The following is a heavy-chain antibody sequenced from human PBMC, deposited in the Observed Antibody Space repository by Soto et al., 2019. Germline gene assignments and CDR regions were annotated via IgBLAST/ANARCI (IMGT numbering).Heavy chain of an antibody. Sequence: EVQLVESGGGLVQPGGSLRLSCAVSGFTFSSYWMSWVRQAPGRGLEWVATIAHDGSEKFYVDSVKGRFTISRDNTKNSLYLQMNSLRAEDTAVYYCARESNAHIDYWGQGTMVTVSS. J-gene: IGHJ4*02. CDR2: IAHDGSEK. D-gene: IGHD7-27*01. V-gene: IGHV3-7*01. CDR3: ARESNAHIDY. CDR1: GFTFSSYW.